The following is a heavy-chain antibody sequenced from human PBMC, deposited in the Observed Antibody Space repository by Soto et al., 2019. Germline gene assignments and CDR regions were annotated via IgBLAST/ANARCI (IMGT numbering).Heavy chain of an antibody. V-gene: IGHV3-9*01. D-gene: IGHD1-26*01. CDR1: GFTFDDYV. Sequence: GGSLRLSCAASGFTFDDYVMHWVRQAPGKGLEWVSGISWNSGSIGYADSVKGRFTISRDNAKNSLYLQMNSLRAEDPALYYCAKDLSIVGANDAFDIWGQGTMVTVSS. CDR2: ISWNSGSI. J-gene: IGHJ3*02. CDR3: AKDLSIVGANDAFDI.